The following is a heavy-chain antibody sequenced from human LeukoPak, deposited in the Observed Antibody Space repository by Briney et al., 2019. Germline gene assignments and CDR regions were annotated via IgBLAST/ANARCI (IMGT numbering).Heavy chain of an antibody. CDR2: IYYSGST. Sequence: LTCRDSDGSISSHYGSWIRHTPGKGLEWIRYIYYSGSTKYNPSLKSRVTISVDTSKNQLSLKLSSVTAADTAVYYCARGGTTVTPGLLWFDPWGQGTLVTVSS. D-gene: IGHD4-17*01. V-gene: IGHV4-59*11. CDR3: ARGGTTVTPGLLWFDP. J-gene: IGHJ5*02. CDR1: DGSISSHY.